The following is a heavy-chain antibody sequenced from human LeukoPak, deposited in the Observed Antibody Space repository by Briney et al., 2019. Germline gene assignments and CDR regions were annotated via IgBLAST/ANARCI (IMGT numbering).Heavy chain of an antibody. CDR1: GFTFSTYA. Sequence: GRSLRLSCAASGFTFSTYAMNWVRQAPGKGLEWVAVLSYDGRQNYYADSVKGRFTISRDNSKNTLYLQMNSLRDEDSAAYYCARVYLERLTAGYFDHWGQGTWVTVSP. D-gene: IGHD2-8*01. CDR3: ARVYLERLTAGYFDH. CDR2: LSYDGRQN. J-gene: IGHJ4*02. V-gene: IGHV3-30*04.